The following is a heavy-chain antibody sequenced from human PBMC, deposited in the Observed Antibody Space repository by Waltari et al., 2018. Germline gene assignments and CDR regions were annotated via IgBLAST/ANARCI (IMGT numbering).Heavy chain of an antibody. CDR1: GFPFSSYG. Sequence: QVQLVESGGGVVQPGRSLRLSCAASGFPFSSYGMQWVHQAPGKGLEWVAVISYDGSNEYYANSVKGRFTISRDNSKNTLYLQMNSRRAEDTAVYYCAKPYYYDSSGYYTLGYWGQGTLVTVSS. CDR2: ISYDGSNE. CDR3: AKPYYYDSSGYYTLGY. D-gene: IGHD3-22*01. J-gene: IGHJ4*02. V-gene: IGHV3-30*18.